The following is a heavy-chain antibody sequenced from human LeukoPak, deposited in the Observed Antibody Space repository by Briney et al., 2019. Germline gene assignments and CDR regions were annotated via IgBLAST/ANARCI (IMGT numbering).Heavy chain of an antibody. J-gene: IGHJ4*02. CDR3: ARGLAYYYDSSAYFLDY. D-gene: IGHD3-22*01. CDR1: GFTFSSYG. Sequence: GGSLRLSCAASGFTFSSYGMHWVRQAPGKGLEWVAFIRYDASNKYYADSVKGRITISRDNTKNTVYLQMNSLRAEDTAVYYCARGLAYYYDSSAYFLDYWGQGTLVTVSS. CDR2: IRYDASNK. V-gene: IGHV3-30*02.